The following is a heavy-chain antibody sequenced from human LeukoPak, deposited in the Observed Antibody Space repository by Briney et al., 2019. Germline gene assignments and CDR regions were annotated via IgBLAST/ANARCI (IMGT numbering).Heavy chain of an antibody. CDR3: ARASLSILRHFDY. D-gene: IGHD2-15*01. CDR1: GGTFSSGGYY. Sequence: SCKASGGTFSSGGYYWSWLRQRPGKGLEGIGYIYYSGSTYYNPSLKSRVTISVDTSKIQFSLKLSSVTAADTAVYYCARASLSILRHFDYWGQGTLVTVSS. J-gene: IGHJ4*02. V-gene: IGHV4-31*03. CDR2: IYYSGST.